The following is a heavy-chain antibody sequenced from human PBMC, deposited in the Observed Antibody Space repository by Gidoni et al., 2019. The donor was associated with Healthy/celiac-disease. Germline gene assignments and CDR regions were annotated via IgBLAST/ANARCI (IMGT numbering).Heavy chain of an antibody. CDR3: ARDGTIAVAGTWFDY. CDR2: IIPIFGTA. D-gene: IGHD6-19*01. Sequence: QVHLVQSGSEVKKPGSSVKVSCKASVGTFSSYAISWVRQAPGQGLEWMGGIIPIFGTANYAQKFQGRVTITADESTSTAYMELSSLRSEDTAVYYCARDGTIAVAGTWFDYWGQGTLVTVSS. V-gene: IGHV1-69*01. J-gene: IGHJ4*02. CDR1: VGTFSSYA.